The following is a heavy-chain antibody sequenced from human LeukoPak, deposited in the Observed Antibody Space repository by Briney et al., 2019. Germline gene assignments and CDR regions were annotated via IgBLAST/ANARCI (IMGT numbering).Heavy chain of an antibody. CDR3: ARASTRVVTVSITVAGTVDC. D-gene: IGHD6-19*01. Sequence: GGSLRLSCAASGFTFSSYGMHWVRQVPGKGLEWVAVIWYDGSNKYYADSVKGRFTISRDNSNNTLYLQMNSLRAEDTAVYYCARASTRVVTVSITVAGTVDCWGRGTLVTVSS. J-gene: IGHJ4*02. CDR1: GFTFSSYG. V-gene: IGHV3-33*01. CDR2: IWYDGSNK.